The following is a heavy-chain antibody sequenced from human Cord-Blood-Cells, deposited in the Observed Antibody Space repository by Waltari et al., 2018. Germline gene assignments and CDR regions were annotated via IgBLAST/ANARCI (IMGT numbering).Heavy chain of an antibody. Sequence: EVQLVESGGGLVQPGGSLRLSCAASGFTFSSYWMHCVRQAPGKGLGWVSRMKSDGSSTSYADSVKGRFTISRDNAKNTLYLQMNSLRAEDTAVYYCARVEVTGDLGYWGQGTLVTVSS. CDR1: GFTFSSYW. D-gene: IGHD7-27*01. V-gene: IGHV3-74*01. CDR3: ARVEVTGDLGY. CDR2: MKSDGSST. J-gene: IGHJ4*02.